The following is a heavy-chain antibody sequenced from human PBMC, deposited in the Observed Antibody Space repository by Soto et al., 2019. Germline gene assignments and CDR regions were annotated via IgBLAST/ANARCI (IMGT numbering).Heavy chain of an antibody. D-gene: IGHD3-10*01. CDR3: ARATSGSHRNYYYYGMDV. V-gene: IGHV1-46*01. CDR1: GYTFTSYY. J-gene: IGHJ6*02. CDR2: INPSGGST. Sequence: ASVKVSCKASGYTFTSYYMHWVRQAPGQGLEWMGIINPSGGSTSYAQKFQGRVTMTRDTSTSTAYMELSSLRSEDTAVYYCARATSGSHRNYYYYGMDVWGQGTTVTVSS.